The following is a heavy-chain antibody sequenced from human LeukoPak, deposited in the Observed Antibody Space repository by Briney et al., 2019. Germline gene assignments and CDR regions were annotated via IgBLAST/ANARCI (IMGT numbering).Heavy chain of an antibody. Sequence: PGGSLRLSCAASRFTFDTYAMSWVRQAPGRGLEWVSAISESGDRTFYADSVKGRFTISRDNPKNRLYLQMNSLRAEDTAVYYCARGPPLFDPWGQGTLVAVSS. CDR1: RFTFDTYA. CDR2: ISESGDRT. V-gene: IGHV3-23*01. CDR3: ARGPPLFDP. J-gene: IGHJ5*02.